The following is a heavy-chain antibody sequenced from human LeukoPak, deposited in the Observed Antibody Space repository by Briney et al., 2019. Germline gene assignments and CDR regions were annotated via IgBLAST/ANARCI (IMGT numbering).Heavy chain of an antibody. CDR2: IHWNGGST. J-gene: IGHJ4*02. D-gene: IGHD3-22*01. V-gene: IGHV3-20*04. Sequence: GGSLRLSCAASGFTFDDYGMSWVRQAPGKGLEWVAGIHWNGGSTGYVDSVKGRFTISGDNAKNSLYLQMNSLRVEDTALYYCARGGLGYSYDSSGYQSRAYYFDYWGQGTLVTVSS. CDR1: GFTFDDYG. CDR3: ARGGLGYSYDSSGYQSRAYYFDY.